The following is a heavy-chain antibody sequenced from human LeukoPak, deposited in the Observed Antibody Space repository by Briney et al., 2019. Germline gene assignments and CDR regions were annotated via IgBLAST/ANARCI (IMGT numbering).Heavy chain of an antibody. D-gene: IGHD4-17*01. Sequence: PGGSLRHSCAASGFTFSWYSMNWVRQAPGKGLEWVSYISSSTIHYADSVKGRFTISRDDAENSLYLQMNSLRDEDTAVYYCARDHDYAFDHWGQGTLVTVSS. CDR2: ISSSTI. V-gene: IGHV3-48*02. CDR3: ARDHDYAFDH. J-gene: IGHJ4*02. CDR1: GFTFSWYS.